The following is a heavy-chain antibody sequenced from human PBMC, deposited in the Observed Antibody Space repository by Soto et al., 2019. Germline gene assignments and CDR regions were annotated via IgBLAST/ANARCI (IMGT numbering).Heavy chain of an antibody. CDR2: IPYDGSNK. D-gene: IGHD3-22*01. CDR1: GFTFNTYA. V-gene: IGHV3-30-3*01. Sequence: PGGSLRLSCAASGFTFNTYAVHWVRQAPGKGLEWVAFIPYDGSNKNYAESVKGRFTISRDNSKNMLYLQMDSLRAEDTAVYYCPTFTFYSDRSGYSPFDYWGQGTLVTVSS. J-gene: IGHJ4*02. CDR3: PTFTFYSDRSGYSPFDY.